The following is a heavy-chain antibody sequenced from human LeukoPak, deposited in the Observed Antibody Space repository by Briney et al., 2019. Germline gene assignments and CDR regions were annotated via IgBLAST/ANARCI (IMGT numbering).Heavy chain of an antibody. D-gene: IGHD3-22*01. CDR2: ISGSGGST. CDR3: AKEHTMIVVVNWFDP. J-gene: IGHJ5*02. CDR1: GFTFSSYA. Sequence: GGSLRLSCAASGFTFSSYAMSWVRQAPGRGLEWVSAISGSGGSTYYADSVKGRFTISRDNSKNTLYLQMNSLRAEDTAVYYCAKEHTMIVVVNWFDPWGQGTLVTVSS. V-gene: IGHV3-23*01.